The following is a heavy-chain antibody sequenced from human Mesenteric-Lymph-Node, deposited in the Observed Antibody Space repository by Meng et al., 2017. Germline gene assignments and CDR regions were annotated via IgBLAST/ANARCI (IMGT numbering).Heavy chain of an antibody. CDR3: LFVVIVRGSNFDY. CDR1: GESFSEYY. CDR2: INHSGGT. J-gene: IGHJ4*02. V-gene: IGHV4-34*01. Sequence: GSLRLSCAVYGESFSEYYLSWIRQPPGEGLEWLGEINHSGGTHYNPSLMSRVTISKDTSKNQFSLKLNSLTAADTAVYYCLFVVIVRGSNFDYWDRGTLVTVSS. D-gene: IGHD3-10*01.